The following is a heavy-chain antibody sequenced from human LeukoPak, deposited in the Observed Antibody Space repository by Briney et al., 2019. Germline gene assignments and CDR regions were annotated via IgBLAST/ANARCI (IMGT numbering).Heavy chain of an antibody. CDR3: AKVLATYCGGDCPPYFDY. V-gene: IGHV3-30*18. CDR1: GFTFSSYG. Sequence: PGGSLRLSCAASGFTFSSYGMHWVRRAPGKGLEWVAVISYDGSNKYYADSVKGRFTISRDNSKNTLYLQMNSLRAEDTAVYYCAKVLATYCGGDCPPYFDYWGQGTLVTVSS. D-gene: IGHD2-21*02. J-gene: IGHJ4*02. CDR2: ISYDGSNK.